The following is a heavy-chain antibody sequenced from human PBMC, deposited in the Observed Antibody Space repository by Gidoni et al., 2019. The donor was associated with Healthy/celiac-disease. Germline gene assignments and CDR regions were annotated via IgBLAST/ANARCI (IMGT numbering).Heavy chain of an antibody. J-gene: IGHJ4*02. V-gene: IGHV4-59*01. CDR2: IYYSGST. CDR1: GGSISSYY. D-gene: IGHD1-26*01. CDR3: ARVNGNGVGLYYFDY. Sequence: QVQLQESGPGLVKPSETLSLTCTVSGGSISSYYWSWIRQPPGKGLGWIGYIYYSGSTNYNPSLKSRVTISVDTSKNQFSLKLSSVTAADTAVYYCARVNGNGVGLYYFDYWGQGTLVTVSS.